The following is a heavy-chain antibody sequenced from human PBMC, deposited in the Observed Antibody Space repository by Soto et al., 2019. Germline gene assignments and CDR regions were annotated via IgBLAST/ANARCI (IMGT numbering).Heavy chain of an antibody. J-gene: IGHJ4*02. V-gene: IGHV4-39*02. Sequence: PAETLSLTCSVSGAPISSNDYFWAWIRQRPGRGLEFIASMHASGGTYHASSLKSRATMSLDTSKDHFSLKLQSVTAADTGTYYCAAIVVGATRHSDVDHWGQGPLVTVSS. CDR2: MHASGGT. D-gene: IGHD2-15*01. CDR3: AAIVVGATRHSDVDH. CDR1: GAPISSNDYF.